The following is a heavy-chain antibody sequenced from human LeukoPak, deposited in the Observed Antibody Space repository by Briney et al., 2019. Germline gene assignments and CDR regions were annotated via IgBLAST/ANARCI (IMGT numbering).Heavy chain of an antibody. CDR1: GFTLSTFW. J-gene: IGHJ4*02. CDR2: IKQDGIEK. V-gene: IGHV3-7*01. D-gene: IGHD4-17*01. CDR3: ARDRFYGDYAGVADY. Sequence: GGSLRLSCAASGFTLSTFWMGWVRQTPGKGLEWVANIKQDGIEKYYVESVRGRLTISRDNAKNSLFLQMNSLKAEDTAVYYCARDRFYGDYAGVADYWGQGTLVTVSS.